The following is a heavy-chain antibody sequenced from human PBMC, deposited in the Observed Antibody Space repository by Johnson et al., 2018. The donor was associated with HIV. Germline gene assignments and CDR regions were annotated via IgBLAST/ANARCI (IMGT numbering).Heavy chain of an antibody. D-gene: IGHD3-22*01. J-gene: IGHJ3*02. Sequence: VQLVESGGGVVRPGGSLRLSCVASGFTFDDYGMTWVRQAPGKGLEWVSGINWNGGSTGYADSVKGRFTISRDNSKNTLYLKMNSLRAEDTAVYYCAKDLSSGYLMGAFDIWGQGTMVTVSS. CDR1: GFTFDDYG. V-gene: IGHV3-20*04. CDR3: AKDLSSGYLMGAFDI. CDR2: INWNGGST.